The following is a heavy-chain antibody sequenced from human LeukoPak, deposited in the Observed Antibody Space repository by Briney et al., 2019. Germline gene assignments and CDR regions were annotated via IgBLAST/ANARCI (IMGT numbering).Heavy chain of an antibody. V-gene: IGHV4-38-2*02. D-gene: IGHD3-16*01. CDR1: DYYISSGYY. Sequence: SETLSLTCTVSDYYISSGYYWGWIRQSAGKGLEWIGRIYTSGSTNYNPSLKSRATISVDTSKNQFSLKLSSVTAADTAVYYCARDTGGITFGFFGYWGQGTLVTVSS. CDR2: IYTSGST. CDR3: ARDTGGITFGFFGY. J-gene: IGHJ4*02.